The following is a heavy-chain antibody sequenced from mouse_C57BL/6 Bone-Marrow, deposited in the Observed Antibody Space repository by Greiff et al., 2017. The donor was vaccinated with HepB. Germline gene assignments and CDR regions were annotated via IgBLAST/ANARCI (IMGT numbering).Heavy chain of an antibody. CDR3: ARSPHYDYDRNWYFDG. V-gene: IGHV1-64*01. D-gene: IGHD2-4*01. CDR2: IHPNSGST. J-gene: IGHJ1*03. Sequence: VQLQQPGAELVKPGASVKLSCKASGYTFTSYWMHWVKQRPGQGLEWIGMIHPNSGSTNYNEKFKSKATLTVDKSSSTAYMQLSSLTSEDSAVYYCARSPHYDYDRNWYFDGWGTGTTVTVSS. CDR1: GYTFTSYW.